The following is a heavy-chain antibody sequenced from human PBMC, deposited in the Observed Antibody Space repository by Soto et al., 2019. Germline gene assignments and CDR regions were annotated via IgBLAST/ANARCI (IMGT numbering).Heavy chain of an antibody. CDR3: AGGSHFGYGMDV. D-gene: IGHD3-10*01. V-gene: IGHV3-48*02. CDR1: GFTFSNYY. Sequence: EVQLVESGGGLVQPGGSLRLSCAASGFTFSNYYMNWVRQAPGKGLEWVSYISSASHTIYYADSVRGRFTISRDNAKHSLFLQMTSLRDEDTAMYYCAGGSHFGYGMDVWGQGTTVTVSS. CDR2: ISSASHTI. J-gene: IGHJ6*02.